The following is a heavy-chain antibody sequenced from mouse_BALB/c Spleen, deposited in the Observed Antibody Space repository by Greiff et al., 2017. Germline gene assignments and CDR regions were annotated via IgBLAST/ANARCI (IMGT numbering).Heavy chain of an antibody. CDR3: ARRGDGYYFDV. Sequence: VQLQQSGPGLVAPSQSLSITCTVSGFSLTSYGVHWVRQPPGKGLEWLGVIWAGGSTNDNSALMSRLSISKDNSKSQVFLKMNSLQTDDTAMYYCARRGDGYYFDVWGAGTTVTVSS. D-gene: IGHD2-3*01. V-gene: IGHV2-9*02. J-gene: IGHJ1*01. CDR1: GFSLTSYG. CDR2: IWAGGST.